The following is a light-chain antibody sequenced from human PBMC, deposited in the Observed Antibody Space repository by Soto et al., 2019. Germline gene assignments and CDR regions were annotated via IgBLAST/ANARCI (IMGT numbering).Light chain of an antibody. CDR2: DAS. V-gene: IGKV3-15*01. Sequence: EIVLTQSPGTLSLSPGERATLSCRASQSVSSNVAWYQQKPGQAPRLLIYDASTRATGIPARFSGSGSGTEFTLTISSPQSEDFAVFYCHQYNDWPPAFGQGTKVDIK. J-gene: IGKJ1*01. CDR1: QSVSSN. CDR3: HQYNDWPPA.